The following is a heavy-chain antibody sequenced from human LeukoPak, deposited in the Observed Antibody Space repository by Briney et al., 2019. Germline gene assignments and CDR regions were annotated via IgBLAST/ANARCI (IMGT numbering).Heavy chain of an antibody. CDR2: ISSSSSYI. Sequence: GGSLRLSCAASGFTFTSFYMIWVRQAPGKGLEWVSSISSSSSYIYYAASVRGRFTISRDNAKNSLSLQMNSLRAEDTAVYYCARDSEIAAAGSFDSWGQGTLVTVSS. CDR3: ARDSEIAAAGSFDS. CDR1: GFTFTSFY. D-gene: IGHD6-13*01. J-gene: IGHJ4*02. V-gene: IGHV3-21*01.